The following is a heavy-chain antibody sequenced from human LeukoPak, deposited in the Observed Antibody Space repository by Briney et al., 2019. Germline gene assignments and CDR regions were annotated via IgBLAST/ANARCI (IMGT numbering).Heavy chain of an antibody. Sequence: GASVTVSCKVSGYTLTELSMHWVRQAPGKGLEWMGGFDPEDGETIYAQKFQGRVTMTEDTSTDTAYMELSSLRSEDTAVYYCAPRIQLSPGDVFDIWGKGTMVTVSS. CDR1: GYTLTELS. J-gene: IGHJ3*02. CDR3: APRIQLSPGDVFDI. V-gene: IGHV1-24*01. CDR2: FDPEDGET. D-gene: IGHD5-18*01.